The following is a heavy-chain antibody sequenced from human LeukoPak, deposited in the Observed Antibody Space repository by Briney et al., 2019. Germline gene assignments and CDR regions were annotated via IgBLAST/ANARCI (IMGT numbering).Heavy chain of an antibody. D-gene: IGHD3-22*01. V-gene: IGHV4-39*01. J-gene: IGHJ1*01. CDR1: GDSVSRSDSY. CDR3: ARRRYYDSSGYLE. Sequence: SETLSLTCTIFGDSVSRSDSYWDWIRQPPGKGLEWIGTIYYSGRTYYSPSLKSRVTLSVDMSNNQFSLTLSSVTATDTALYFCARRRYYDSSGYLEWGQGTLVTVSS. CDR2: IYYSGRT.